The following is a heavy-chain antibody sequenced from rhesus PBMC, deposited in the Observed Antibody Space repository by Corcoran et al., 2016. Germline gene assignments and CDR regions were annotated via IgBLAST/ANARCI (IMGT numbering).Heavy chain of an antibody. V-gene: IGHV4-122*02. CDR2: ISYRGST. J-gene: IGHJ4*01. CDR3: AREGDIVLVKSY. Sequence: QVQLQESGPGLVKPSETLSLTCAVSGGSSSSSNYYWSWIRQAPGKGLGWIGYISYRGSTSYNPSLKSRVTSSRDTSKNQFSLKLTSVTAADTAVYYCAREGDIVLVKSYWGQGVLVTVSS. D-gene: IGHD2-8*01. CDR1: GGSSSSSNYY.